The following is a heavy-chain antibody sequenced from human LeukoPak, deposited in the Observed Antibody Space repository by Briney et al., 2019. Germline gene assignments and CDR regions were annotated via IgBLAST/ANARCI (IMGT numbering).Heavy chain of an antibody. J-gene: IGHJ6*03. CDR1: GGSISSYY. CDR3: ARDFGYSYGYVGYMDV. CDR2: IYTSGST. D-gene: IGHD5-18*01. V-gene: IGHV4-4*07. Sequence: SDTLSLTCTVSGGSISSYYWSWIRQPAGKGLEWIGRIYTSGSTNYNPSLKSRVTMSVDTSKNQFSLKLSSVTAADTAVYYCARDFGYSYGYVGYMDVWGKGTTVTISS.